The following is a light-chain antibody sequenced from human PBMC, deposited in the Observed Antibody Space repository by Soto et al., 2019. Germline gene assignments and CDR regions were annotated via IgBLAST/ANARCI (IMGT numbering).Light chain of an antibody. CDR2: GAS. V-gene: IGKV3-15*01. Sequence: EIVMTQSPATLSVSPGERATLSCRASQSVSNNLAWHQQKPGQAPRPLIYGASTRAIGISARFSGSGSGTDFSLTISSLQSEHVAVYYCQQYNKWPRTFGQGTKVEIK. CDR3: QQYNKWPRT. CDR1: QSVSNN. J-gene: IGKJ1*01.